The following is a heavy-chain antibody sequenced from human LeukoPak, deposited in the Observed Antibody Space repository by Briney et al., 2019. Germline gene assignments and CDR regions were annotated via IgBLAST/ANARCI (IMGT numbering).Heavy chain of an antibody. D-gene: IGHD3-22*01. J-gene: IGHJ3*02. CDR2: IYYSGST. Sequence: PSETLSLTCTVSGGSISSSSYYWGWIRQPPGKGLEWIGSIYYSGSTYYNPSLKSRVTISVDTSKNQFSLKLSSVTAADTAVYYCAREGATWGWLIAFDIWGQGTMVTVSS. V-gene: IGHV4-39*07. CDR1: GGSISSSSYY. CDR3: AREGATWGWLIAFDI.